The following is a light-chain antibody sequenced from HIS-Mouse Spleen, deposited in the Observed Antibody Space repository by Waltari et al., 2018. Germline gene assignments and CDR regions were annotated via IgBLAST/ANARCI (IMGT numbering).Light chain of an antibody. Sequence: SYELTQPPSVSVSPVQTARITCSGDALPKNYAYWYQHKSGQAPVLVIYEDSKRPSGIPERFSGSSSGTMATLTISGAQVEDEADYYCYSTDSSGNHRVFGGGTKLTVL. J-gene: IGLJ2*01. CDR1: ALPKNY. CDR2: EDS. CDR3: YSTDSSGNHRV. V-gene: IGLV3-10*01.